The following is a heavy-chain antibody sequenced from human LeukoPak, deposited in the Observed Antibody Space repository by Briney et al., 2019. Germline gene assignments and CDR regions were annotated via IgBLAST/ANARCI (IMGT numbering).Heavy chain of an antibody. CDR3: AKDRHNFYETSGSYYKIKGDF. V-gene: IGHV3-23*01. Sequence: GGSLRLSCEASGFTFNTHAMSWVRQAPGKGLEWVASITSSGRTPYYTDSVKGRFTISRDNSKNTLYLQMNSLRGEDTAVYYCAKDRHNFYETSGSYYKIKGDFWGQGSLVTVSS. CDR2: ITSSGRTP. J-gene: IGHJ4*02. CDR1: GFTFNTHA. D-gene: IGHD3-10*01.